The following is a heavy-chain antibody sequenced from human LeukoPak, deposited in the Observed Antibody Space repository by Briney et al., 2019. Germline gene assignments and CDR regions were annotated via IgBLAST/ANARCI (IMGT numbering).Heavy chain of an antibody. J-gene: IGHJ3*02. CDR1: GYTFTSYY. CDR3: ARCPSYYYDSSGYYPVRDAFDI. V-gene: IGHV1-46*01. D-gene: IGHD3-22*01. Sequence: ASVKVSCKASGYTFTSYYMHWVRQAPGQGLEWMGIINPSGGSTSHAQKFQGRVTMTRDTSTSTVYMELSSLRSEDTAVYYCARCPSYYYDSSGYYPVRDAFDIWGQGTMVTVSS. CDR2: INPSGGST.